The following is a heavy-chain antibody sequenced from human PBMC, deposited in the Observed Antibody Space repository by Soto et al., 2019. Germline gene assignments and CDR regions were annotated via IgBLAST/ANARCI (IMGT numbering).Heavy chain of an antibody. CDR3: AKALGELSPESYDH. CDR1: GFTFSSYG. J-gene: IGHJ4*02. V-gene: IGHV3-30*18. D-gene: IGHD3-16*02. CDR2: ISYDGSDK. Sequence: QVQLVESGGGVVQPGRSLRLSCAASGFTFSSYGMHWVRQAPGKGLEWVAVISYDGSDKYYADSVKGRFTISRDNSKNTLNLQMNSLRADDTAVYYCAKALGELSPESYDHWGQGTLITVSS.